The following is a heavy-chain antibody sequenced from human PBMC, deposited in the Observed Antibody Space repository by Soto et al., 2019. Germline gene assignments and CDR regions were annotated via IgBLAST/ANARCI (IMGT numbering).Heavy chain of an antibody. CDR3: ARPIPRWSYHYGMDV. D-gene: IGHD2-15*01. CDR2: ISFVGTSE. CDR1: EFTFTSYA. J-gene: IGHJ6*02. Sequence: QLVESGGRGVQPGRSLRLSCAASEFTFTSYAMHWVRQAPGRGLEWVALISFVGTSEYYADSVKGRFIISRDNSKTMVYLQMNSLRPDDTAIYYCARPIPRWSYHYGMDVWGQGTTVTVSS. V-gene: IGHV3-30-3*01.